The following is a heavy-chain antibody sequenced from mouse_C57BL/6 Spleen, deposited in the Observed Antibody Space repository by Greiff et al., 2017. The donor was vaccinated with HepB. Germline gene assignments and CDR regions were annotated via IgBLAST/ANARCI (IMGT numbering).Heavy chain of an antibody. D-gene: IGHD2-4*01. Sequence: VQLQQSGPELVKPGASVKMSCKASGSTFTDYNMHWVKQSHGKSLEWIGYINPNNGGTSYNQKFKGKATLTVNKSSSTAYMELRSLTSEDSAVDYCARAGAYYDYDGDYWGQGTTLTVSS. J-gene: IGHJ2*01. CDR3: ARAGAYYDYDGDY. V-gene: IGHV1-22*01. CDR2: INPNNGGT. CDR1: GSTFTDYN.